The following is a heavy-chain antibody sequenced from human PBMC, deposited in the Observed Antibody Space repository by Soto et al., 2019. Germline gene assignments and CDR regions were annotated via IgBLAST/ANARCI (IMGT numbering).Heavy chain of an antibody. CDR2: VNPSGGST. CDR3: AREYGNYDNSGSYAY. V-gene: IGHV1-46*01. CDR1: GYTFTSYY. J-gene: IGHJ4*02. Sequence: ASVKVSCKSSGYTFTSYYMHWVRQAPGQGLEWTGIVNPSGGSTNYAQKFQGRVTMTRDTSTSTVYMELSSLRSEDMAVYYCAREYGNYDNSGSYAYWGQGTLVTVSS. D-gene: IGHD3-22*01.